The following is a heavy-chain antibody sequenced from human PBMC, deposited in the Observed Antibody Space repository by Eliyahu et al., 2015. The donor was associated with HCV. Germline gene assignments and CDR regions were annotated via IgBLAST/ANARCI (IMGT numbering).Heavy chain of an antibody. CDR3: AKARGLYYYDSSGYYDY. V-gene: IGHV3-9*01. CDR1: GFXFDDYA. Sequence: EVQLVESGGGLVQPGRSLRLXCAASGFXFDDYAMPWVRQAPGKGLEWVSGISWXSGSIGYADSVKGRFTISRDNAKNSLYLQMNSLRAEDTALYSCAKARGLYYYDSSGYYDYWGQGTLVTVSS. J-gene: IGHJ4*02. D-gene: IGHD3-22*01. CDR2: ISWXSGSI.